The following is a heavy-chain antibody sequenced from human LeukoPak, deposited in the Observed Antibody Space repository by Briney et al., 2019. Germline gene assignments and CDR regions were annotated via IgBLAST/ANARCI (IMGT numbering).Heavy chain of an antibody. CDR1: GGSISSGGYY. CDR3: ARGVTMIVVVIHDWYFDL. CDR2: IYYSGST. Sequence: SQTLSLTCTVSGGSISSGGYYWSWIRQHPGKGLEWIGYIYYSGSTYYNPSLKSRVTISVDTSKNQFSLKLSSVTAADTAVYYCARGVTMIVVVIHDWYFDLWGRGTLVTVSS. D-gene: IGHD3-22*01. J-gene: IGHJ2*01. V-gene: IGHV4-31*03.